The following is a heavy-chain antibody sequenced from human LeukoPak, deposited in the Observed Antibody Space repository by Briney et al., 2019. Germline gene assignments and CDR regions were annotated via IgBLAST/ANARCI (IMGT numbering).Heavy chain of an antibody. CDR3: ARDTRNYGMDV. J-gene: IGHJ6*02. D-gene: IGHD1-26*01. CDR2: IYYSGST. CDR1: GGSISSSSYY. V-gene: IGHV4-39*07. Sequence: KPSETLSLTCTVSGGSISSSSYYWGWIRQPPGKGLEWIGSIYYSGSTYYNPSLKSRVTISVDTSKNQFSLKLSSVTAADTAVYYCARDTRNYGMDVWGQGTTVTVSS.